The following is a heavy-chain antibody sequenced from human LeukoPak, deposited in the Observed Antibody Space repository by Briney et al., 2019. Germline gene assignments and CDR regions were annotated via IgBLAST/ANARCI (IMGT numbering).Heavy chain of an antibody. V-gene: IGHV4-4*07. CDR2: MYISGST. Sequence: SETLSLTCTVSGASISSSHWSWIRQSAGKGLEWIGRMYISGSTKYNPSLKSRVTMSVDTSKNQFSLKLSSVTAADTAVYYCARSEYGGYYKFDYWGQGALVSVSS. CDR3: ARSEYGGYYKFDY. D-gene: IGHD4-17*01. CDR1: GASISSSH. J-gene: IGHJ4*02.